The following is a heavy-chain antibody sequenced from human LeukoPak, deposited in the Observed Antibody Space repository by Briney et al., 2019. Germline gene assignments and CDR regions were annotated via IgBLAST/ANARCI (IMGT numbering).Heavy chain of an antibody. CDR1: GFTFSSYA. Sequence: GGSLRLSCAASGFTFSSYAMSWVRQAPGKGLEWVSGISGSGGSTNYADSVKGRFTISRDNSKNTLYLQMNSLRAEDTAVYYCAKESGLITLAQGYYFDYWGQGTLVTVSS. D-gene: IGHD3-10*01. CDR2: ISGSGGST. J-gene: IGHJ4*02. V-gene: IGHV3-23*01. CDR3: AKESGLITLAQGYYFDY.